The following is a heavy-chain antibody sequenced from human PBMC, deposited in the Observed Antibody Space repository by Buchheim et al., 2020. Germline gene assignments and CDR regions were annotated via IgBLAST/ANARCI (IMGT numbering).Heavy chain of an antibody. Sequence: QVQLQQWGAGLLKPSETLSLTCAVYGGSFSGYYWSWIRQPPGKGLEWIGEINHSGRTNYNPSLKSRVIISVDTSKNQFSLKLSSVTAADTAVYYCARREESASEDSSGYPIHFDYWGQGT. D-gene: IGHD3-22*01. J-gene: IGHJ4*02. V-gene: IGHV4-34*01. CDR3: ARREESASEDSSGYPIHFDY. CDR2: INHSGRT. CDR1: GGSFSGYY.